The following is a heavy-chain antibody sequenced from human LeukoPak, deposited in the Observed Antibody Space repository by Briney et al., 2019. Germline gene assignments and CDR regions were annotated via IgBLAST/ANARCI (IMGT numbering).Heavy chain of an antibody. CDR2: IYYSGST. J-gene: IGHJ4*02. CDR3: ARQDYSNYFDY. V-gene: IGHV4-39*01. Sequence: SETLSLTCTVSGGSISSSSYYWGWIRQPPGKGLEWIGSIYYSGSTYYNPSLKSRVTISVDTSKNQFSLKLSSVTAADTAVYYCARQDYSNYFDYWGQGTLVTVSS. D-gene: IGHD4-11*01. CDR1: GGSISSSSYY.